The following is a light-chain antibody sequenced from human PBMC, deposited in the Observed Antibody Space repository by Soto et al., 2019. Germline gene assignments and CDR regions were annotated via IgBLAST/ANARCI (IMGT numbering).Light chain of an antibody. Sequence: QSVLTQPPSVSGAPGQRVTISCTGSSSNIGAGYDVHWYQQLPGTAPKVLIFGNYNRPSGAPDRFSGSKSGTSASLAITGLQAEDEADYYCQSYDSSLSGFYVFGTGTKVTVL. V-gene: IGLV1-40*01. CDR2: GNY. CDR1: SSNIGAGYD. J-gene: IGLJ1*01. CDR3: QSYDSSLSGFYV.